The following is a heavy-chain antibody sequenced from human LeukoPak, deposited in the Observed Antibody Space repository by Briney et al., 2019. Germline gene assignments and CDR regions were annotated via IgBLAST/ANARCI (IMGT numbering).Heavy chain of an antibody. D-gene: IGHD3-10*01. V-gene: IGHV4-34*01. Sequence: SETLSLTCAVYGGSFSGYYWSWIRQPPGKGLEWIGEINHSGSTNYNPSLKSRVTISVDTSKNQFSLKLSSVTAADKAVYYCARGGARGPGRDYWGQGTLVTVSS. CDR1: GGSFSGYY. J-gene: IGHJ4*02. CDR3: ARGGARGPGRDY. CDR2: INHSGST.